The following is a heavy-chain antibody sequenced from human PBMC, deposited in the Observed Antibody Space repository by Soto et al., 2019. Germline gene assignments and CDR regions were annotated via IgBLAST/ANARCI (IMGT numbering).Heavy chain of an antibody. CDR3: ARGGIAAPPTLYYYDGMDV. V-gene: IGHV1-69*01. CDR2: IIPIFGTA. J-gene: IGHJ6*02. Sequence: QVQLVQSGAEVKKPGSSVKVSCKASGGTFSSYAISWVRQAPGQGLEWMGGIIPIFGTANYAQKFQGRVPIAADESTTTAYMELSSLRSEDTAVYYCARGGIAAPPTLYYYDGMDVWGQGTTVTVSS. D-gene: IGHD6-13*01. CDR1: GGTFSSYA.